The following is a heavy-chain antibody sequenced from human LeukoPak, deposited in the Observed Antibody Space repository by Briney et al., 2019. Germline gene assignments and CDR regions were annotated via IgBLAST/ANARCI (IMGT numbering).Heavy chain of an antibody. D-gene: IGHD3-3*01. CDR2: ISSNGGST. Sequence: PGGSLRLSCAASGFTFSSYAMHWVRQAPGKGLEYVSAISSNGGSTYYANSVKGRFTISRDNSKNTLYLQMGSLRAEDMAVYYCARAAGPDLYDFWSGYPDYWGQGTLVTVSS. J-gene: IGHJ4*02. V-gene: IGHV3-64*01. CDR1: GFTFSSYA. CDR3: ARAAGPDLYDFWSGYPDY.